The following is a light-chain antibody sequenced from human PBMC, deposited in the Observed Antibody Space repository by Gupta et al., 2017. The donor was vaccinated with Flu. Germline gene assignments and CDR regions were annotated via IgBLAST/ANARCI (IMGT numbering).Light chain of an antibody. CDR2: RAS. CDR3: QQDTNYPWT. Sequence: DIQMTQSPSILSASVGDRVTITCRPSQSFSAWLAWYQQKPGKAPKLLIYRASTVENGVPSRFRGSESGTEFTLTINSLEPDDFATYYCQQDTNYPWTFGQGTKVEVK. CDR1: QSFSAW. V-gene: IGKV1-5*03. J-gene: IGKJ1*01.